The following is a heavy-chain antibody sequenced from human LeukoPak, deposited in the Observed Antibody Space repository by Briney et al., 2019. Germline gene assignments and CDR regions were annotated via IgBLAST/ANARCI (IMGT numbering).Heavy chain of an antibody. Sequence: NSSETLSLTCAVYGGSFSGYYWSWIRQPPGKGLEWIGEINHSGSTNYNPSLKSRVTISVDTSKNQFSLKLSSVTAADTAVYYCARVYDSSAYYLDAFDIWGQGTMVTVSS. V-gene: IGHV4-34*01. CDR2: INHSGST. D-gene: IGHD3-22*01. CDR1: GGSFSGYY. CDR3: ARVYDSSAYYLDAFDI. J-gene: IGHJ3*02.